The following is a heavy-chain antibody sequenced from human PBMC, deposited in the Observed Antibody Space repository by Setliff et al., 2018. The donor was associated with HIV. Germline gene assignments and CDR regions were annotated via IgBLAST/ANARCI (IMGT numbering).Heavy chain of an antibody. V-gene: IGHV4-61*02. CDR1: GASISSASYY. CDR3: AREGYSVDAFDI. CDR2: IYTSGST. D-gene: IGHD4-4*01. J-gene: IGHJ3*02. Sequence: SETLSLTCTVYGASISSASYYWSWIRQPAGKGLEWIGRIYTSGSTNYNPSLKSRVTISVDTSKNQFSLKLNSVTAADTAVYYCAREGYSVDAFDIWGQGTMVTVSS.